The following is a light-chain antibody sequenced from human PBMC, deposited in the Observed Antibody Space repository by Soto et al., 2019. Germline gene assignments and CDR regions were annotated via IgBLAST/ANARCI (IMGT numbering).Light chain of an antibody. V-gene: IGLV1-47*01. Sequence: QSVLTQPPSASGTPGQTVTISCSGSSSNIASYSVYWYQQLPGTAPKLLIYEDNQRPSGVPDRFSGSKSDTSASLVIAGLRSGDEADYYCAAWDDSLTIRFGGGTKLTVL. CDR2: EDN. CDR3: AAWDDSLTIR. CDR1: SSNIASYS. J-gene: IGLJ2*01.